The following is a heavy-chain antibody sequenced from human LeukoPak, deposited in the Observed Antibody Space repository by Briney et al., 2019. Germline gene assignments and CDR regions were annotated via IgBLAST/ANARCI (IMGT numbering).Heavy chain of an antibody. D-gene: IGHD3/OR15-3a*01. V-gene: IGHV3-11*01. J-gene: IGHJ4*02. CDR3: ARGHFGLDY. Sequence: AGSLRVSCAVSGFPISDHYMSWIRQAPGKGVEWVSYISSGGNAEYYADSVKGRFTISRDTAKNSVYLQMNSLRAEDMAVYYCARGHFGLDYWGQGTLVTVSS. CDR1: GFPISDHY. CDR2: ISSGGNAE.